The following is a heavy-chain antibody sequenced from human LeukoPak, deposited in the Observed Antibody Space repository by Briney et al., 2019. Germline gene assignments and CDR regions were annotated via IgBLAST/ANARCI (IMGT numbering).Heavy chain of an antibody. Sequence: SVKVSCKASGGTFSSYAISWVRQAPGQGLEWMGGIIPIFGTANYAQKFRGRVTITTDESTSTAYMELSSLRSEDTAVYYCARGLPVGFLGVSLNWFDPWGQGTLVTVSS. CDR2: IIPIFGTA. J-gene: IGHJ5*02. V-gene: IGHV1-69*05. CDR3: ARGLPVGFLGVSLNWFDP. CDR1: GGTFSSYA. D-gene: IGHD3-10*01.